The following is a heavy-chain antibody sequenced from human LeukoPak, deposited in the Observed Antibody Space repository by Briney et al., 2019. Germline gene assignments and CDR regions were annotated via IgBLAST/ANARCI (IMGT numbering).Heavy chain of an antibody. CDR1: GFTFSSYE. J-gene: IGHJ6*02. CDR2: ISSSGSTI. V-gene: IGHV3-48*03. Sequence: GGSLRLSCAASGFTFSSYEMNWVRQAPGKGLEWVSYISSSGSTIYYADSVKGRFTISRDNAKNSLYLQMNSLRAEDTAVYYCARDLWRYSTRYYYGMDVWGQGTTVTVSS. D-gene: IGHD5-18*01. CDR3: ARDLWRYSTRYYYGMDV.